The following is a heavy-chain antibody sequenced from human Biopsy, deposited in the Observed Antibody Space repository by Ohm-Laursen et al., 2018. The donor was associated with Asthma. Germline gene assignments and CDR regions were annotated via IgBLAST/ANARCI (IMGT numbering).Heavy chain of an antibody. V-gene: IGHV1-69*13. CDR3: ARSYCGGDCFSPFDY. CDR2: IIPISGTP. Sequence: SVKVSCKASGGTFTSDAISWVRQAPGQGLEWMVGIIPISGTPSDAQNFKSSLTITADDSTSTVYMELSSLRSEDTAMYYCARSYCGGDCFSPFDYWGQGTLVTVSS. D-gene: IGHD2-21*01. CDR1: GGTFTSDA. J-gene: IGHJ4*02.